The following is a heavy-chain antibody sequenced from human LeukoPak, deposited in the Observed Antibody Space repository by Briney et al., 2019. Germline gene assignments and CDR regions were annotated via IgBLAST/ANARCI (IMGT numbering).Heavy chain of an antibody. CDR3: AKDLYTSGGILDY. CDR1: GFTFSSYS. CDR2: ISNI. D-gene: IGHD2-2*02. V-gene: IGHV3-21*01. Sequence: GGSLRLSCAASGFTFSSYSMNWVRQAPGKGLEWVSFISNIYYADSVKGRFTISRDNSKNMVYLRMNSLRVEDTAFYYCAKDLYTSGGILDYWGQGTLVTVSS. J-gene: IGHJ4*02.